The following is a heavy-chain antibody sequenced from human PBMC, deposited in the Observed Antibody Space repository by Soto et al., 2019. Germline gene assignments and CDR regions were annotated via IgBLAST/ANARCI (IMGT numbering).Heavy chain of an antibody. CDR2: IYYSGST. CDR1: GGSISSSSYY. V-gene: IGHV4-39*01. CDR3: ARPNEYSGSYVGY. D-gene: IGHD1-26*01. J-gene: IGHJ4*02. Sequence: QLQLQESGPGLVKPSETLSLTCTVSGGSISSSSYYWGWIRQPPGKGLEWIGSIYYSGSTYYNPSLKSRVTISVDTSKNQFSLKLSSVTAADTAVYYCARPNEYSGSYVGYWGQGTLVTVSS.